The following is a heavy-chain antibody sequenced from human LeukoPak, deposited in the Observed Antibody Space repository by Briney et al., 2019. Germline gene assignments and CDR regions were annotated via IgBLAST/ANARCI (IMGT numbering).Heavy chain of an antibody. CDR3: ARDSRKWLVLREYYFDY. CDR2: INPNSGGT. J-gene: IGHJ4*02. Sequence: ASVKVSCKASGYTFTGYYMHWVRQAPGQGLEWMGWINPNSGGTNYAQKFQGRVTMTRDTSISTAYMELSRLRSDDTAVYYCARDSRKWLVLREYYFDYWGQGTLVTVSS. V-gene: IGHV1-2*02. D-gene: IGHD6-19*01. CDR1: GYTFTGYY.